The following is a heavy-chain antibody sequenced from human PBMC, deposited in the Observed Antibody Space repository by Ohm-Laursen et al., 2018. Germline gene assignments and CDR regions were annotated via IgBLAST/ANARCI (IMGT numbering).Heavy chain of an antibody. D-gene: IGHD3-22*01. CDR1: SGSISTYY. J-gene: IGHJ6*02. V-gene: IGHV4-59*08. Sequence: SETLSLTCTVSSGSISTYYLNWIRQPAGKGLEWIGYIYYSGSTNYNPSLKSRVTISVDTSKNQFSLKLSSVTAADTAVYYCARHYYEASGMDVWGQGTTVTVSS. CDR2: IYYSGST. CDR3: ARHYYEASGMDV.